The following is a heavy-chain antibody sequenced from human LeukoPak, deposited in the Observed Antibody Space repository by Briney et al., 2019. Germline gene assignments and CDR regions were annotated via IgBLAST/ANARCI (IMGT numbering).Heavy chain of an antibody. Sequence: GSPRLSCAAPGFTLSSYEKNWVRQAPGEGVGWVSYISSSGSTIYYADSVKGRFTISRDNAKNSLYLQMNSLRAEDTAVYYCAELGITMIGGVWGKGTTVTISS. J-gene: IGHJ6*04. CDR1: GFTLSSYE. CDR2: ISSSGSTI. D-gene: IGHD3-10*02. V-gene: IGHV3-48*03. CDR3: AELGITMIGGV.